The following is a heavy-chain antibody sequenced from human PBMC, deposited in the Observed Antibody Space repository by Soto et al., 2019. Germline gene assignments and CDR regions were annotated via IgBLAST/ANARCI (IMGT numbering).Heavy chain of an antibody. D-gene: IGHD4-17*01. CDR1: GGSISSYY. CDR2: IYTSGST. Sequence: SETLSLTCTVSGGSISSYYWSWIRQPAGKGLEWIGRIYTSGSTNYNPSLKSRVTMSVDTSKNQFSLKLSSVTAADTAVYYCARSPRGYGDYDVRFGTRFDPWGQGTLVTVSS. CDR3: ARSPRGYGDYDVRFGTRFDP. V-gene: IGHV4-4*07. J-gene: IGHJ5*02.